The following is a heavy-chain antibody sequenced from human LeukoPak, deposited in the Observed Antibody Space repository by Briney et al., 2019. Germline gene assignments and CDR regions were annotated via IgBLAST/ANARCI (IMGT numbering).Heavy chain of an antibody. D-gene: IGHD2-2*01. CDR2: INHSGST. CDR1: GYSISSGYY. V-gene: IGHV4-38-2*02. J-gene: IGHJ4*02. Sequence: PSETLSLTCTVSGYSISSGYYWGWIRQPPGKGLEWIGSINHSGSTYYNPSLKSRVTISVDTSKNQFSLKLSSVTAADTAVYYCARSTGVVPAAPCGGYFDYWGQGTLVTVSS. CDR3: ARSTGVVPAAPCGGYFDY.